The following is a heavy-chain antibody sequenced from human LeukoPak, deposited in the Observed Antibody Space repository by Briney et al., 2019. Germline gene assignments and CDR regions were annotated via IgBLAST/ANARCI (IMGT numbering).Heavy chain of an antibody. J-gene: IGHJ4*02. CDR3: ARAPRGSSGGYFDY. D-gene: IGHD3-10*01. Sequence: GGSLRLSCAASGFTFSSYGMHWVRQAPGKGLEWVAVIWYDGSNKYYADSVKGRFTISRDNSKNTLYLQMNSLRDEDTAVYYCARAPRGSSGGYFDYWGQGTLVTVSS. CDR2: IWYDGSNK. V-gene: IGHV3-33*01. CDR1: GFTFSSYG.